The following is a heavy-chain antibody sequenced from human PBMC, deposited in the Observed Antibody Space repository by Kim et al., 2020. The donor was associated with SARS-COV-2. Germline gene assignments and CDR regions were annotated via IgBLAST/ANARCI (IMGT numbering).Heavy chain of an antibody. D-gene: IGHD3-9*01. J-gene: IGHJ4*02. CDR2: INGDGSET. CDR1: GFSFSDYW. CDR3: TGGRYSGPWG. V-gene: IGHV3-7*01. Sequence: GGSLRLSCAASGFSFSDYWMNWVRQAPGKGLEWVSHINGDGSETNYVDSVKGRFTTSRDNARNSLFLQMNRLRVEDTAVYYCTGGRYSGPWGWGQGAQVTVAS.